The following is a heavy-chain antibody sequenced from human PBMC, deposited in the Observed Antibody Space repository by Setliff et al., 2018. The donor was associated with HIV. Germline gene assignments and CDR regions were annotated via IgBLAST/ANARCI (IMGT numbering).Heavy chain of an antibody. CDR2: IKQDGTEK. V-gene: IGHV3-7*01. CDR1: GFTFTSYW. D-gene: IGHD1-26*01. J-gene: IGHJ4*02. CDR3: ARELQWSRYSGREEEDY. Sequence: PGGSLRLSCAASGFTFTSYWMSWVRRAPGKGLEWVANIKQDGTEKNYVDSVKGRFTISRDNSKNSLYLQMNSLRAEDTAVYYCARELQWSRYSGREEEDYWGQGTLVTVSS.